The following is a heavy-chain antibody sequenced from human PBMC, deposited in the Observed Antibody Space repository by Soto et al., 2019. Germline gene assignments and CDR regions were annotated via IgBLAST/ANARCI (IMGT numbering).Heavy chain of an antibody. Sequence: PSETLSLTCTVSGGSIDNNGYSWTWIRQRPGGGLEWLGSNNYRADTYYTPSLRSRIAISLDTSQNQFSLWLTSVTAADTAIYYCARGGSGWKALNYFDSWGQGILVNVS. CDR3: ARGGSGWKALNYFDS. J-gene: IGHJ4*02. CDR1: GGSIDNNGYS. V-gene: IGHV4-31*03. D-gene: IGHD6-19*01. CDR2: NNYRADT.